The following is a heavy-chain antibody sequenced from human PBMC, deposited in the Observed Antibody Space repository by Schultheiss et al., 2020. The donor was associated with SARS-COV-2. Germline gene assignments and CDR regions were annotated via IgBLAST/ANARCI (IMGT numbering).Heavy chain of an antibody. CDR3: AKDIDYDFWSGYHCFDY. D-gene: IGHD3-3*01. CDR1: GFTFSSYD. CDR2: IGTAGDT. J-gene: IGHJ4*02. Sequence: GESLKISCAASGFTFSSYDMHWVRHATGKGLEWVSAIGTAGDTYYPGSVKGRFTISRDNSKNTLYLQMNSLRAEDTALYYCAKDIDYDFWSGYHCFDYWGQGTLVTVSS. V-gene: IGHV3-13*01.